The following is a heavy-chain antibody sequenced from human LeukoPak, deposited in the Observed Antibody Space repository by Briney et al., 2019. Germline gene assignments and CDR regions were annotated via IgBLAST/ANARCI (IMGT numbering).Heavy chain of an antibody. D-gene: IGHD3-22*01. CDR1: GGTFSSYA. CDR3: ARDSVRYYDSSGYYSLDY. V-gene: IGHV1-69*13. CDR2: IIPIFGTA. Sequence: GASVKVSCKASGGTFSSYAISWVRQAPGQGLEWMGGIIPIFGTANYAQKFQGRVTITADESTSTAYMELSSLRSEDTAVYYCARDSVRYYDSSGYYSLDYWGQGTLVTVSS. J-gene: IGHJ4*02.